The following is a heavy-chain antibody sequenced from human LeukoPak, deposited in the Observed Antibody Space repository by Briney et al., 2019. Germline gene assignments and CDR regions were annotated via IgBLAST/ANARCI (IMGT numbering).Heavy chain of an antibody. V-gene: IGHV3-7*01. D-gene: IGHD1/OR15-1a*01. CDR3: AKDRGWNTFDY. J-gene: IGHJ4*02. CDR1: GFTFSSYE. CDR2: TKEDGGVK. Sequence: PGGSLRLSCTASGFTFSSYEMNWVRQAPGKGLEWVANTKEDGGVKNYVDSVKGRLTISRDNAKSSLFLQMNSLRVEDTAAYYCAKDRGWNTFDYWGQGTLVTVSS.